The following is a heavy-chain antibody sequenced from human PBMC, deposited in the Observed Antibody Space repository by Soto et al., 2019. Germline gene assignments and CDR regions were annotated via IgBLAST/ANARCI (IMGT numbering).Heavy chain of an antibody. V-gene: IGHV3-48*03. CDR1: GFTFSSYD. Sequence: GGYLRLCCAASGFTFSSYDMNWVRQAPGKGLEWVSYISSSGATIYYADSVKGRFTISRDNAKNSVSLQMNSLRAEDTAVYYCAREYTAWPLAYGLDFWGQGPTVTVS. D-gene: IGHD2-2*02. J-gene: IGHJ6*02. CDR3: AREYTAWPLAYGLDF. CDR2: ISSSGATI.